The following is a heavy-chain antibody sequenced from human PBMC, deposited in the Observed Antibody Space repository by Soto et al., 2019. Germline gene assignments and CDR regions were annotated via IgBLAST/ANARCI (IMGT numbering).Heavy chain of an antibody. D-gene: IGHD3-10*01. CDR2: INHSGST. V-gene: IGHV4-34*01. CDR1: GGSFSGYY. J-gene: IGHJ4*02. CDR3: ARSSVWFGDQVDY. Sequence: SETLSLTCAVYGGSFSGYYWSWIRQPPGKGLEWIGEINHSGSTNYNPSLKSRVTISVDTSKNQFSLKLSSVTAADTAVYYCARSSVWFGDQVDYWGQGTLVTVSS.